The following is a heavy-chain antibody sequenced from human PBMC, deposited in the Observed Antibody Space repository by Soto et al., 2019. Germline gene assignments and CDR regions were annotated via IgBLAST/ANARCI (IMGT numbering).Heavy chain of an antibody. J-gene: IGHJ6*03. D-gene: IGHD2-2*01. V-gene: IGHV3-15*01. CDR3: TTDTRKYYYYYMDV. Sequence: GGSLRLSCAASGFTFSNAWMSWVRQAPGKGLEWVGRIKSKTDGGTTDYAAPVKGRFTISRDDSKNTLYLQMNSLKNEDTAVYYCTTDTRKYYYYYMDVWGKGTTVTVSS. CDR2: IKSKTDGGTT. CDR1: GFTFSNAW.